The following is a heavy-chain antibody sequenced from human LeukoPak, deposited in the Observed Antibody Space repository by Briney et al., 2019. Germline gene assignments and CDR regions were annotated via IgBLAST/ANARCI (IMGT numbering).Heavy chain of an antibody. D-gene: IGHD6-19*01. CDR2: ISYDGSNK. Sequence: GGSLRLSCAASGFTFSSYGMHWVRQAPGKGLEWVAVISYDGSNKYYADSVKGRFTISGDNSKNTLYLQMNSLRAEDTAVYYCAKDNRAVAGYYFDYWGQGTLVTVSS. V-gene: IGHV3-30*18. CDR1: GFTFSSYG. CDR3: AKDNRAVAGYYFDY. J-gene: IGHJ4*02.